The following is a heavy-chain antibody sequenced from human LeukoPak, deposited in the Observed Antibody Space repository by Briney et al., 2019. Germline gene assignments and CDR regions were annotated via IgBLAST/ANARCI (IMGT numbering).Heavy chain of an antibody. CDR1: GFTFPNYA. Sequence: GGSLRLSYAASGFTFPNYAMNWVRQAPGKGLEWVSAISGSGDSTYYVDSVKGRFTISRDNSKNTLYLQMNSLRVGDTAVYYCARWSGVADPFDYWGQGTLVTVSS. V-gene: IGHV3-23*01. CDR2: ISGSGDST. J-gene: IGHJ4*02. D-gene: IGHD6-19*01. CDR3: ARWSGVADPFDY.